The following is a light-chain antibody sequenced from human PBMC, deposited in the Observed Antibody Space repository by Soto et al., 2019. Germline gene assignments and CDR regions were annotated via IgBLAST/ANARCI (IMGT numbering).Light chain of an antibody. Sequence: DIQMTQSPSSLSASVGDRVNITCRASQSITRYLNWYQQKPGKAPNLLIYAASSLHSGVPSRFSGSGSGTDFTLTISSLQPEDFATYYCQQSYSTPHITFGQGTRLEIK. CDR1: QSITRY. V-gene: IGKV1-39*01. J-gene: IGKJ5*01. CDR2: AAS. CDR3: QQSYSTPHIT.